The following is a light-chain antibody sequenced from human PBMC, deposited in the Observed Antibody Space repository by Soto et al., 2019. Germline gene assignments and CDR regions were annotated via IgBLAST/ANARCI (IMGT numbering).Light chain of an antibody. J-gene: IGKJ5*01. CDR3: QHRSKWPIT. Sequence: DIVMTQSPLSLPVTPGEPASISCRSSQSLLHSNGYNYLDWYLQKPGQSPQLLIYAASSLQSGVPSRFSGSGSGTDFTLIISSLDPEDFAVYYCQHRSKWPITFGQGTRLKIK. CDR2: AAS. V-gene: IGKV2-28*01. CDR1: QSLLHSNGYNY.